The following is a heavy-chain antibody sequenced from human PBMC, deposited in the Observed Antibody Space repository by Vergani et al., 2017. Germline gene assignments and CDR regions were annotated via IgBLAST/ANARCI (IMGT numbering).Heavy chain of an antibody. V-gene: IGHV1-69-2*01. CDR3: ATPQTVTTGGMEV. CDR2: VAPEDGET. CDR1: GYTFTDHY. D-gene: IGHD3-22*01. Sequence: VQLVQSGAEVKKPGATMKISCKVSGYTFTDHYMHWVKQAPGKGLEWMGLVAPEDGETIYAEKFKGRVTIAADTSTDTAHLELSSLRSEDTAVYYCATPQTVTTGGMEVWGQGTTVIVS. J-gene: IGHJ6*02.